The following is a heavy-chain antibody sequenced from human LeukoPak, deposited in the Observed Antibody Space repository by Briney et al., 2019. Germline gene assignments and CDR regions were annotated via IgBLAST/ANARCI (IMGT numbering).Heavy chain of an antibody. CDR3: AGVLGKSPGSSSGPGDY. J-gene: IGHJ4*02. CDR1: GYTFTSYY. CDR2: INPSGGST. D-gene: IGHD6-6*01. V-gene: IGHV1-46*01. Sequence: WASVKVSCKASGYTFTSYYMHWVRQAPGQGLEWMGIINPSGGSTSYAQKFQGRVTMTRDMSTSTVYMELSSLRSEDTAVYYCAGVLGKSPGSSSGPGDYWGQGTLVTVSS.